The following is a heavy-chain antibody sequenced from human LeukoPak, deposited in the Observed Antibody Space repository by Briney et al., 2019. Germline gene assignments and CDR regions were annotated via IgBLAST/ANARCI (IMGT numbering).Heavy chain of an antibody. CDR3: ARQTVGSRAEYFHH. CDR2: INHSGST. D-gene: IGHD1-14*01. Sequence: SETLSLTCTVSGGSISSSSYYWSWIRQPPGKGLEWIGEINHSGSTNYNPSLKSRVTISVDTSKNQFSLKLSSVTAADTAVYYCARQTVGSRAEYFHHWGQGTLVTVSS. CDR1: GGSISSSSYY. V-gene: IGHV4-39*01. J-gene: IGHJ1*01.